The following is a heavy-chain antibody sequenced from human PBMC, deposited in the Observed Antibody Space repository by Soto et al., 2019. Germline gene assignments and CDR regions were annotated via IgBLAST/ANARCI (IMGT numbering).Heavy chain of an antibody. V-gene: IGHV4-59*02. CDR3: VYGDSPGPIDS. J-gene: IGHJ4*02. Sequence: SETLSLTCTVSGGSVTTYYWSWIRQSPGKGLEWIGYIYNSERTDYNPSLQSRVTISVDTSKNQFSLRLTSVTASDTAVYYCVYGDSPGPIDSWGQGTLVTVSS. CDR2: IYNSERT. D-gene: IGHD2-21*02. CDR1: GGSVTTYY.